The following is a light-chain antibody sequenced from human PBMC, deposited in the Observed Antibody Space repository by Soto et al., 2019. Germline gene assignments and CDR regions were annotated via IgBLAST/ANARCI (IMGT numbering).Light chain of an antibody. CDR2: KAS. V-gene: IGKV1-5*03. CDR3: QQYNGYRLA. CDR1: QSISNW. J-gene: IGKJ4*01. Sequence: DIQMTQSPSSLSASVGDRVTFTCRASQSISNWLAWYQQKPGKAPKLLIYKASTSESGVPSRFSGSGSGTEFTLTISSLQADDFAIYYCQQYNGYRLAFGGGTKVEIK.